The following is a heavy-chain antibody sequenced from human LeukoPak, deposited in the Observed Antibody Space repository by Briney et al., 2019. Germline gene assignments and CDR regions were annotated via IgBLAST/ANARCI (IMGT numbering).Heavy chain of an antibody. CDR1: IHGRNHL. CDR2: IYSGGST. D-gene: IGHD3-16*01. V-gene: IGHV3-66*02. J-gene: IGHJ4*02. Sequence: GSLRLFCSAAWIHGRNHLKALGRPASRKGLEWVSVIYSGGSTYYADSVKGRFTISRDNSKSRLYLQMNSLRAEDTAVYYCTRGGDFDYWGQGTLVTVSS. CDR3: TRGGDFDY.